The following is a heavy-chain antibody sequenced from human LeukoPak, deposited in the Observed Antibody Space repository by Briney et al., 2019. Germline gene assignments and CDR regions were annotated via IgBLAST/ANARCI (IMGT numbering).Heavy chain of an antibody. CDR3: ARVRSGDLYFDL. J-gene: IGHJ2*01. CDR2: IYYSGSN. CDR1: GGFISSYY. V-gene: IGHV4-59*01. D-gene: IGHD3-10*01. Sequence: ASQTLSLTRTVSGGFISSYYCSWIRQHPGKGLESIVFIYYSGSNNNNPSLKSRVTISVDTSKNQFSLKLSSVTAADTAVYYCARVRSGDLYFDLWGRGTPVTVSS.